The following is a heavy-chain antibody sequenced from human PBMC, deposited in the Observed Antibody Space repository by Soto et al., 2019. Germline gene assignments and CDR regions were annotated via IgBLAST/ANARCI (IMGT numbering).Heavy chain of an antibody. CDR2: IYYSGST. Sequence: QVQLQESGPGLVKPSQTLSLTCTVSGGSISSGGYYWSWIRQHPGKGLEWIGYIYYSGSTYYNPSLKTXXTXSXXTSKNQFSLKLSSVTAADTAVYYCARRPRLWYFDLWGRGTLVTVSS. CDR1: GGSISSGGYY. CDR3: ARRPRLWYFDL. J-gene: IGHJ2*01. D-gene: IGHD6-25*01. V-gene: IGHV4-31*01.